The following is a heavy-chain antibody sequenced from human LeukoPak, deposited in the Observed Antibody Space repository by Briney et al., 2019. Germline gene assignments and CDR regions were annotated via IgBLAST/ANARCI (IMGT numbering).Heavy chain of an antibody. D-gene: IGHD3-3*01. J-gene: IGHJ4*02. CDR2: IYTSGST. CDR3: ARGRFLEWL. Sequence: PSETLYLTCTVSGGSISSGSYYWSWIRQPAGKGLEWIGRIYTSGSTNYNPSLKSRVTISVDTSKNQFSLKLSSVTAADTAVYYCARGRFLEWLWGQGTLVTVSS. V-gene: IGHV4-61*02. CDR1: GGSISSGSYY.